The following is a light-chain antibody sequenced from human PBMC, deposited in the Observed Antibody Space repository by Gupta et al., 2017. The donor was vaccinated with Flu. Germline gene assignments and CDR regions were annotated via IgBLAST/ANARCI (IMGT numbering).Light chain of an antibody. J-gene: IGKJ5*01. Sequence: DIQMTQSPSSLSASVVCIVTITCRASQSISSYLYWYQQKAGKAPKLLIYAASRLQIGVPSRFSSSGCGRKFSLTISSLLPEDVAANYCRQNASSPPITFGQGTRLEIK. CDR2: AAS. CDR3: RQNASSPPIT. CDR1: QSISSY. V-gene: IGKV1-39*01.